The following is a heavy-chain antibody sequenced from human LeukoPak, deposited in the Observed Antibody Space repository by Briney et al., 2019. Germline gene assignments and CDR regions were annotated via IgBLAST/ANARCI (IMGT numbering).Heavy chain of an antibody. CDR3: ARLTRIDYGDFSYYYYYYMDV. J-gene: IGHJ6*03. CDR2: IYPGDSDT. V-gene: IGHV5-51*01. CDR1: GYSFTSYW. D-gene: IGHD4-17*01. Sequence: GESLKISCKGSGYSFTSYWIGWVRQMPGKGLEGRGIIYPGDSDTKYRPSFQGQVTISADKSISTAYLQWSSLKASDTAMYYCARLTRIDYGDFSYYYYYYMDVWAKGTTVTISS.